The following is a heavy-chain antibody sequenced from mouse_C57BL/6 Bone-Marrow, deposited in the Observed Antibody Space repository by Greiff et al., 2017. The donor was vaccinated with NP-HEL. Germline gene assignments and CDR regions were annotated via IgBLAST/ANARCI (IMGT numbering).Heavy chain of an antibody. CDR1: GFNIKDDY. D-gene: IGHD1-1*01. V-gene: IGHV14-4*01. J-gene: IGHJ3*01. CDR2: IDPENGDP. CDR3: TLYYYAAWFAY. Sequence: EVQLQQSGAELVRPGASVKLSCTASGFNIKDDYMHWVKQRPEPGLEWIGWIDPENGDPEYASKFQGKATITADISSNTAYLQLSSLTSEDTAVYYCTLYYYAAWFAYWGQGTLVTVSA.